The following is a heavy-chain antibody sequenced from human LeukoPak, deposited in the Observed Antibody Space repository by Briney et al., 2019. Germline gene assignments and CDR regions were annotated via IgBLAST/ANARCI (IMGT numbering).Heavy chain of an antibody. CDR3: ARGEKYYDILTGFPYYYYMDV. Sequence: SETLSLTCAVYGGSFSGYYWSWLRQPPGKGLEWIGEINHSGSTNYNPSLKSRVTISVDTSKNQFSLKLSSVTAADTAVYYCARGEKYYDILTGFPYYYYMDVWGKGTTVTISS. CDR2: INHSGST. J-gene: IGHJ6*03. CDR1: GGSFSGYY. D-gene: IGHD3-9*01. V-gene: IGHV4-34*01.